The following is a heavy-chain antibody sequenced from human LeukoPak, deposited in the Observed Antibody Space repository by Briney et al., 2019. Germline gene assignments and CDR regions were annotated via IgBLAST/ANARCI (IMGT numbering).Heavy chain of an antibody. D-gene: IGHD1-1*01. CDR2: KSKDGGNK. Sequence: PGGSLRLSCAASGFTFDEHDMYWVRQVPGKGLEWVCLKSKDGGNKHYADSVKGRFSISRDNNRNSLSLQMNSLRSEDTALYFCAKRSGAPNNFDYWGQGALVTVSS. V-gene: IGHV3-43*02. J-gene: IGHJ4*02. CDR1: GFTFDEHD. CDR3: AKRSGAPNNFDY.